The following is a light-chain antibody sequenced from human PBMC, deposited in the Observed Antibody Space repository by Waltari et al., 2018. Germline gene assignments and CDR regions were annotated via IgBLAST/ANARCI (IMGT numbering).Light chain of an antibody. CDR1: SNDVGSYNL. CDR2: EVT. CDR3: CSYAGSNTVM. V-gene: IGLV2-23*02. Sequence: QSALTQPASVSGSPGQSITISCIGSSNDVGSYNLVSWYQQHPGKVPKLMIYEVTKRPAGVSNRFSGSKSGNPASLTISGLQADDEGNYYCCSYAGSNTVMFGGGTKLTVL. J-gene: IGLJ3*02.